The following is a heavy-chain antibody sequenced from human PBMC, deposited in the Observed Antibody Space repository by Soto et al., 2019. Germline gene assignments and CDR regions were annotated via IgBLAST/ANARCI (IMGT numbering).Heavy chain of an antibody. J-gene: IGHJ6*02. V-gene: IGHV4-31*03. CDR3: AKARADYYYYCMDV. CDR1: GGSISSGGYY. Sequence: SETLSLTCTVSGGSISSGGYYWSWIRQHPGKGLEWIGYIYYSGSTYYNPSLKSRVTISVDTSKNQFSLQLSSVTAADTAVYYCAKARADYYYYCMDVCGQVTTVTVSS. CDR2: IYYSGST.